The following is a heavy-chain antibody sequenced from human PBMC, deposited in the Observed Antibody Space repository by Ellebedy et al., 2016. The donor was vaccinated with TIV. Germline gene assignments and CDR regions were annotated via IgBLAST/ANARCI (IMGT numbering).Heavy chain of an antibody. CDR1: GYTFTSYG. J-gene: IGHJ4*02. D-gene: IGHD3-9*01. V-gene: IGHV1-18*01. CDR2: TSPHNGVT. Sequence: ASVKVSCXASGYTFTSYGIIWVRQAPGQGLEWLGWTSPHNGVTNYAQNFQGRVTMTTDTSTSTTYMELRSLRFDDTAVYYCARDKGVRYFDWDFDYWGQGTVVTVSS. CDR3: ARDKGVRYFDWDFDY.